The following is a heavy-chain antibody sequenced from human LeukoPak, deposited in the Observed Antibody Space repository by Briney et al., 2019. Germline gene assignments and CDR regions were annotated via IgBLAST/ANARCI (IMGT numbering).Heavy chain of an antibody. CDR3: ARAKRETSTRPWTSGMDV. D-gene: IGHD3/OR15-3a*01. Sequence: PGGSLRLSCAASGFTLSDYDIHWVRQPIGKGLDWVSGLGSAGDKYHAGSERGRFTNSREDAENSVYLQMNGLRPEDTAIYYCARAKRETSTRPWTSGMDVWGQGTRVTVSS. J-gene: IGHJ6*02. CDR2: LGSAGDK. V-gene: IGHV3-13*01. CDR1: GFTLSDYD.